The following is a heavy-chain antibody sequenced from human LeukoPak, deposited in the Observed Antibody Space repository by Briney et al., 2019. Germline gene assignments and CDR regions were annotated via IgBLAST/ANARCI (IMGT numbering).Heavy chain of an antibody. J-gene: IGHJ4*02. CDR2: INPNSGGT. CDR3: AVLSGYYDGY. CDR1: GGTFSSYA. Sequence: ASVKVSCKASGGTFSSYAISWVRQAPGQGLEWMGWINPNSGGTNYAQKFQGRVTMTRDTSISTAYMELSRLRSDDTAVYYCAVLSGYYDGYWGQGTLVTVSS. V-gene: IGHV1-2*02. D-gene: IGHD3-22*01.